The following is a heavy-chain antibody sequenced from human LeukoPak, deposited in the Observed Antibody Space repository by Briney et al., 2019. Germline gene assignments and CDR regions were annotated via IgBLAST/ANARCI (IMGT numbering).Heavy chain of an antibody. Sequence: SVKVSCKASGGTFSSYAISWVRQAPGQGLEWMGGIIPIFGTANYAQKFQGRVTITADESTSTAYMELSSLRSEDTAVYYCARERLELPYYYYGMDVWGQGTTVTVSS. V-gene: IGHV1-69*01. J-gene: IGHJ6*02. CDR2: IIPIFGTA. CDR1: GGTFSSYA. D-gene: IGHD1-7*01. CDR3: ARERLELPYYYYGMDV.